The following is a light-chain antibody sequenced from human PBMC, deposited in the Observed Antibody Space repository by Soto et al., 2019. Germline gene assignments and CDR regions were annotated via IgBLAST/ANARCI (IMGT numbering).Light chain of an antibody. Sequence: QSALTQPASVSGSPGQSITISCTGTSNDVGGYNYVSWYQQYPGKAPKVIIYDVSNRPSGVSNRFSGSKSGNTASLTISGLQADDEADYYCTSYRSSSPLYVFGTGTKVTVL. J-gene: IGLJ1*01. V-gene: IGLV2-14*01. CDR1: SNDVGGYNY. CDR3: TSYRSSSPLYV. CDR2: DVS.